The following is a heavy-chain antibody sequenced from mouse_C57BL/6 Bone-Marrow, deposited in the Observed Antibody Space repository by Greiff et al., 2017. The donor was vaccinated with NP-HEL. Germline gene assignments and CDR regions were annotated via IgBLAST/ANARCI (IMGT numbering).Heavy chain of an antibody. V-gene: IGHV1-15*01. CDR1: GYTFTDYE. D-gene: IGHD1-1*01. CDR3: TRDHYYGSSYY. J-gene: IGHJ2*01. CDR2: IDPETGGT. Sequence: QVHVKQSGAELVRPGASVTLSCKASGYTFTDYEMHWVKQTPVHGLEWIGAIDPETGGTAYNQKFKGKAILTADKSSSTAYMELRSLTSEDSAVYYCTRDHYYGSSYYWGQGTTLTVSS.